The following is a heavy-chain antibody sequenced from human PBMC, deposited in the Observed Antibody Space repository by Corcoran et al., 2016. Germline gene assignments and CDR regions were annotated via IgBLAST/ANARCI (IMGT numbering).Heavy chain of an antibody. Sequence: QVQLVESGGGVVQPGRSLRLSCAASGFTFSSYGMHWVRQAPGKGLEWVAVISYDGSNKYYADSVKGRFTISRDNSKNTLYLQMNSLRAEESAVYYCAKDRRGIVVVVAALDYFDYWGQGTLVTVSS. D-gene: IGHD2-15*01. CDR1: GFTFSSYG. V-gene: IGHV3-30*18. J-gene: IGHJ4*02. CDR3: AKDRRGIVVVVAALDYFDY. CDR2: ISYDGSNK.